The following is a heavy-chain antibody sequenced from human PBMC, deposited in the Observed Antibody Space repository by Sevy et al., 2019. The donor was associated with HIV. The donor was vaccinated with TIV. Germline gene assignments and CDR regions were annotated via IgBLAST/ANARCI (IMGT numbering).Heavy chain of an antibody. D-gene: IGHD5-18*01. J-gene: IGHJ4*02. CDR1: GFTFSSYA. V-gene: IGHV3-30-3*01. Sequence: GGSLRLSCAASGFTFSSYAMHWVRQAPGKGLEWVAVISYDGSNKYYADSVKGRFTISRDNSKNTLYLQMNSLRAEDTAGYYCASEGDTAMVSDYWGQGTPVTVSS. CDR2: ISYDGSNK. CDR3: ASEGDTAMVSDY.